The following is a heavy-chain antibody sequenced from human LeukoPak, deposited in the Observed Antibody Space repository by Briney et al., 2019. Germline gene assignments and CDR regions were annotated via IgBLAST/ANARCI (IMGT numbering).Heavy chain of an antibody. CDR3: AKARDTAMISATIQY. CDR1: GFTFSSYG. V-gene: IGHV3-30*02. J-gene: IGHJ4*02. Sequence: GGSLRLSCAASGFTFSSYGMHWVRQAPGKGLEWVAIIRFDGSNRYYADAVKGRFTISRDNSKNTLYLQMNSLRAEDTAVYYCAKARDTAMISATIQYWGQGTLVTVSS. CDR2: IRFDGSNR. D-gene: IGHD5-18*01.